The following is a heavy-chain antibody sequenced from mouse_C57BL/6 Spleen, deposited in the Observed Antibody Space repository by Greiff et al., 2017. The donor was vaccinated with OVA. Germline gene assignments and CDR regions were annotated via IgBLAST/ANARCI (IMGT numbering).Heavy chain of an antibody. V-gene: IGHV1-81*01. CDR2: IYPRSGNT. CDR3: ASRAAQEAWFAY. CDR1: GYTFTSYG. D-gene: IGHD3-2*02. Sequence: QVQLQQSGAELARPGASVKLSCKASGYTFTSYGISWVKQRTGQGLEWIGEIYPRSGNTYYNEKFKGKATLTADKSSSTAYMELRSLTSEDSAVYFCASRAAQEAWFAYWGQGTLVTVSA. J-gene: IGHJ3*01.